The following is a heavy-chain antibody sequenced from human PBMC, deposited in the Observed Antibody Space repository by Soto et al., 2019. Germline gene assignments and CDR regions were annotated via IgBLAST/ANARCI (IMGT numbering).Heavy chain of an antibody. CDR2: IYTNGGT. J-gene: IGHJ1*01. D-gene: IGHD3-16*01. V-gene: IGHV4-4*07. CDR3: ARDDDVLTGFPV. CDR1: GGSISGFY. Sequence: QVQLQESGPGLVRPSETLSLTCTVSGGSISGFYWNWLRQSAAKRLEWIGRIYTNGGTNYNPSLESRITMSVDTSRNQFSLRFSSVTAADTAVYFCARDDDVLTGFPVWGQGSPVTVSS.